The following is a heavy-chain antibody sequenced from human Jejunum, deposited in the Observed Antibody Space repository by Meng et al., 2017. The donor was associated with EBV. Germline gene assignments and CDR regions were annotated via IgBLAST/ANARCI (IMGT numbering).Heavy chain of an antibody. CDR2: ISYDGSDE. V-gene: IGHV3-30*03. CDR3: ARERRGYCAEH. Sequence: GRSLRLSCAVSGFTFSNYAMHWVRQAPGKGLEWVALISYDGSDEYYADSVKGRFTISRDSSESTLYLQMNNLRAEDTAIYYCARERRGYCAEHWGQGTLVTVSS. D-gene: IGHD6-25*01. J-gene: IGHJ1*01. CDR1: GFTFSNYA.